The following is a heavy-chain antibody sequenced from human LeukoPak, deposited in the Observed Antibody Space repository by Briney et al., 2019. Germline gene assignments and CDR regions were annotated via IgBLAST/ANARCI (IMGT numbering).Heavy chain of an antibody. J-gene: IGHJ3*01. CDR2: ISSSGSSI. CDR3: ARARYSNNWNDAFDV. Sequence: GGSLRLSCTFSGFTFSRYEMNWVRQAPGKGLEWVSYISSSGSSIHYADSVKGRFAISRDNAQNSLYLHMNSLTGEDTAVHYCARARYSNNWNDAFDVWGQGTMVTVSS. CDR1: GFTFSRYE. D-gene: IGHD1-1*01. V-gene: IGHV3-48*03.